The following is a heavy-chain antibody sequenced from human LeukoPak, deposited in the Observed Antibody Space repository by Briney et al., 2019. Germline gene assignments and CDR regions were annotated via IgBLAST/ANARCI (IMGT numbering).Heavy chain of an antibody. V-gene: IGHV1-69*13. Sequence: ASVKVSCKASGGTFSSYAISWVRQAPGQGLEWMGGIIPIFGTANYAQKFQGRVTITADESTSTAYMELSSLRSEGTAVYYCARVTEYYYGSGSNRLSIQYYYYYMDVWGKGTTVTVSS. J-gene: IGHJ6*03. CDR2: IIPIFGTA. CDR1: GGTFSSYA. D-gene: IGHD3-10*01. CDR3: ARVTEYYYGSGSNRLSIQYYYYYMDV.